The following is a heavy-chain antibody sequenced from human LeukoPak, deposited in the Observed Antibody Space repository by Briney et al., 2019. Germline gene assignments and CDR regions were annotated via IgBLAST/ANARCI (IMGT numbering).Heavy chain of an antibody. D-gene: IGHD1-14*01. CDR1: LDSTTSNF. J-gene: IGHJ4*02. V-gene: IGHV4-4*02. CDR3: AREILGGFNPGAY. CDR2: IHRSGSP. Sequence: SETLSLTCTVSLDSTTSNFWSWVRHPPAKGPEWIGEIHRSGSPNYNPSLQSRVTISIDRSRNQIVLELSSVTAADTAVYYCAREILGGFNPGAYWGQGTLVTVSS.